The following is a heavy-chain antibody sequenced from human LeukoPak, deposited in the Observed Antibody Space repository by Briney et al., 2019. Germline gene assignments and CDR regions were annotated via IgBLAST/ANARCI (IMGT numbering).Heavy chain of an antibody. D-gene: IGHD2-2*01. J-gene: IGHJ4*02. CDR2: IYHSGST. CDR3: ARGRSRDCSSTSCYWSYFDY. V-gene: IGHV4-38-2*02. CDR1: GYSISSGYY. Sequence: SETLSLTCTVSGYSISSGYYWGWIRQPPGKGLEWIGSIYHSGSTYYNPSLKSRVTISVDTSKNQFSLKLSSVTAADTAVYYCARGRSRDCSSTSCYWSYFDYWGQGTLVTVSS.